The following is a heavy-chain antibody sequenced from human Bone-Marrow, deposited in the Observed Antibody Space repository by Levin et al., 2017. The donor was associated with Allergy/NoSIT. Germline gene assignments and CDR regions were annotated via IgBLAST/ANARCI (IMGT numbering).Heavy chain of an antibody. Sequence: LSLTCAASGFTFSSYEMNWVRQAPGKGLEWVSYISSSSGKKSYADPVKGRFTVSRDNAKNSLYLQMNSLRADDTAVYYCARGPPYYDPNWFFDLWGRGTLVTVSS. D-gene: IGHD3-3*01. CDR3: ARGPPYYDPNWFFDL. J-gene: IGHJ2*01. V-gene: IGHV3-48*03. CDR1: GFTFSSYE. CDR2: ISSSSGKK.